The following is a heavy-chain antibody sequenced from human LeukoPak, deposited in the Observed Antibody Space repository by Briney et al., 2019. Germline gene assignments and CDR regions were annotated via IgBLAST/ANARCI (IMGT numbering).Heavy chain of an antibody. CDR1: GYTFTSYD. D-gene: IGHD3-10*01. CDR3: ARDFPQRYYYGSGSLSDY. V-gene: IGHV1-8*01. CDR2: MNPNSGNT. J-gene: IGHJ4*02. Sequence: ASVKVSCKASGYTFTSYDINWVRQATGQGLEWMGWMNPNSGNTNYAQKFQGRVTMTRDTSISTAYMELSRLRSDDTAVYYCARDFPQRYYYGSGSLSDYWGQGTLVTVSS.